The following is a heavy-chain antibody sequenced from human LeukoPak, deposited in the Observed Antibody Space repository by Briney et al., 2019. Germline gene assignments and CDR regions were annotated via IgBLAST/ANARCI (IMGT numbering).Heavy chain of an antibody. CDR2: ISSSSTYI. D-gene: IGHD1-26*01. Sequence: GGSLRLSCAASGFTFISYNMNWVRQAPGKGLEWVSSISSSSTYIYHADSLKGRFTISRDNAKNSLYLQMNSLRVEDTAVYYCAREGEWELLGFDYWGQGTLVTVSS. J-gene: IGHJ4*02. V-gene: IGHV3-21*01. CDR1: GFTFISYN. CDR3: AREGEWELLGFDY.